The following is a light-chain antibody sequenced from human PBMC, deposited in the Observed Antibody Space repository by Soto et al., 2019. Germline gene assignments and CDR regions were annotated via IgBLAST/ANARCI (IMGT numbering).Light chain of an antibody. J-gene: IGLJ3*02. V-gene: IGLV1-40*01. CDR3: QGYDYSLTAFV. CDR2: GNR. CDR1: NSNLGAGYD. Sequence: QSVLTQPPSVSGAPGQRVTISCTGNNSNLGAGYDVHWYQQLPGAAPKLVVFGNRNRPSGVPERFSGSKSGTSASLAITGLQAEDEDDYDCQGYDYSLTAFVFGGGTKLTVL.